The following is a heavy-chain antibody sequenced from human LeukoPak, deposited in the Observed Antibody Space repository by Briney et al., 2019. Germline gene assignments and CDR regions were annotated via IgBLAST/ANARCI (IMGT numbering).Heavy chain of an antibody. CDR2: IYYSGST. CDR1: GGSISSSSYY. Sequence: PSETLSLTCTVSGGSISSSSYYWGWIRQPPGKGLEWIGSIYYSGSTYYNPSLKSRVTISVDTSKNQFSLKLSSVTAADTAVYYCARTNWSRTSACDYWGQGTLVTVSS. V-gene: IGHV4-39*07. D-gene: IGHD1-1*01. CDR3: ARTNWSRTSACDY. J-gene: IGHJ4*02.